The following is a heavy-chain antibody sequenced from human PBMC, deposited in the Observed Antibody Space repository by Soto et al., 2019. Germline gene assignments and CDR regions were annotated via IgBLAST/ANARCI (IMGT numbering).Heavy chain of an antibody. CDR3: AHRSVGSSATWDGGLFDS. Sequence: QITLKESGPPLVTPTQTLTLTCAFSGFSLTNSGVGVGWVRQSPGRALEWLAFAYWDDDNRYSPSLKSRLTVTKDTSRNQVFLTMTNMDPVDTGTYYCAHRSVGSSATWDGGLFDSWGQGTLVTVSS. V-gene: IGHV2-5*02. CDR2: AYWDDDN. J-gene: IGHJ4*02. D-gene: IGHD2-2*01. CDR1: GFSLTNSGVG.